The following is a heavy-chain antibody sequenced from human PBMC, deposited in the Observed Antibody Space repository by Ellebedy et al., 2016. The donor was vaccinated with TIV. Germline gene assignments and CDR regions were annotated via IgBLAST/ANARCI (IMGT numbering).Heavy chain of an antibody. V-gene: IGHV3-30*03. Sequence: GESLKISCAASGFTFSSYDMHWVRQAPGKGLEWVAVISYDGSIEYYADSVKGRFTISRDNSKNTRYLQRNSLRADDTAVYYCAREGSPLAAAGLSWGQGTLVTVSS. D-gene: IGHD6-13*01. CDR1: GFTFSSYD. CDR2: ISYDGSIE. J-gene: IGHJ5*02. CDR3: AREGSPLAAAGLS.